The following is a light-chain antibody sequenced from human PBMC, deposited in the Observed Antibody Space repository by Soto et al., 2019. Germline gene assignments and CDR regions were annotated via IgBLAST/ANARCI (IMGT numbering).Light chain of an antibody. Sequence: EIVLTQSPATLSLSPGERATLSCKTSQSVSDNQLAWYQQKPGQAPRLLIYGASSRATGIPDRFSGSGSGTDFTLTISRLEPEDFAVYYCQQYGSSPLTFGGGTKVDIK. J-gene: IGKJ4*01. CDR2: GAS. CDR3: QQYGSSPLT. V-gene: IGKV3-20*01. CDR1: QSVSDNQ.